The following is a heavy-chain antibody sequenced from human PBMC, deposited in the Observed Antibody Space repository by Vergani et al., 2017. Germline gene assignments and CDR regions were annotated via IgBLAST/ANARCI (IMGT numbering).Heavy chain of an antibody. CDR1: GFTFSSYG. J-gene: IGHJ6*03. CDR2: ISYDGSNK. Sequence: QVQLVESGGGVVQPGRSLRLSCAASGFTFSSYGMHWVRQAPGKGLEWVAVISYDGSNKYYADSVKGRFTISRDNSKNTLYLQMNSLRAEGTAVYYCAKESTWGYYYYYMAVWSKGTTVTVYS. D-gene: IGHD7-27*01. V-gene: IGHV3-30*18. CDR3: AKESTWGYYYYYMAV.